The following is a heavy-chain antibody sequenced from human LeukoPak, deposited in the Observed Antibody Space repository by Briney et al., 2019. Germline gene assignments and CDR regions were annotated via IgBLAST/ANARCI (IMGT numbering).Heavy chain of an antibody. D-gene: IGHD3-3*01. V-gene: IGHV4-59*01. CDR1: AGSISSYY. J-gene: IGHJ4*02. CDR2: IYYSGST. CDR3: ARGRVDFWSGYYSSTVFDY. Sequence: SETLSLTCTVSAGSISSYYWSWIRQPPGKGLEWIGYIYYSGSTNYNPSLKSRVTISVDTSKNQFSLKLSSVTAADTAVYYCARGRVDFWSGYYSSTVFDYWGQGTLVTVSS.